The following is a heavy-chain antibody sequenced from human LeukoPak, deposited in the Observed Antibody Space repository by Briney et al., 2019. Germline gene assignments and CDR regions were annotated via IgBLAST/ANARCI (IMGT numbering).Heavy chain of an antibody. CDR2: IYYSGST. Sequence: PSETLSLTCTVSGGSIGSYYWSWIRQPPGKGLEWIGYIYYSGSTNYNPSLKSRVTISVDTHKNQFSLKLNSVTAADTAVYYCARFRVDTHWYFDLWGRGTLVSVSS. V-gene: IGHV4-59*01. CDR3: ARFRVDTHWYFDL. CDR1: GGSIGSYY. J-gene: IGHJ2*01. D-gene: IGHD5-18*01.